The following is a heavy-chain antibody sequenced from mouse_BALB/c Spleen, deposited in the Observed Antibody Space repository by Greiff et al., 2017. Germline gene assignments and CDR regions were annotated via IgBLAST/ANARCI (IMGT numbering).Heavy chain of an antibody. V-gene: IGHV1-87*01. Sequence: VQLQQSGAELARPGASVKLSCKASGYTFTSYWMQWVKQRPGQGLEWIGAIYPGDGDTRYTQKFKGKATLTADKSSSTAYMQLSSLASEDSAVYYCARYSARAEGFAYWGQGTLVTVSA. D-gene: IGHD3-3*01. J-gene: IGHJ3*01. CDR1: GYTFTSYW. CDR3: ARYSARAEGFAY. CDR2: IYPGDGDT.